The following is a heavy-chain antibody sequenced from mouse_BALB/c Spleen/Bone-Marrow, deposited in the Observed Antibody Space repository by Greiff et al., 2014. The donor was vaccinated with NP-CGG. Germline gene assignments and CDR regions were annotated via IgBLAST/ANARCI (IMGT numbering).Heavy chain of an antibody. CDR3: ARESDGCYVGAMDY. CDR1: GYTFSSYV. V-gene: IGHV1-14*01. CDR2: INPYNDGT. J-gene: IGHJ4*01. D-gene: IGHD2-3*01. Sequence: EVQLQQSGPELGKPGASVKMSCKASGYTFSSYVIHWVKQKPGQGLEWIGYINPYNDGTKYNEKFKGKATLTSDKSSSTAYIDLSSLTSEDSAVYYRARESDGCYVGAMDYWGQGTSVTVSS.